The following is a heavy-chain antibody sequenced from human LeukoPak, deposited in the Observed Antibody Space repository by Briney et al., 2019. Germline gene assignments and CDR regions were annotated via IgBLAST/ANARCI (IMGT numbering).Heavy chain of an antibody. J-gene: IGHJ5*01. D-gene: IGHD3-3*02. V-gene: IGHV4-31*03. CDR3: ARVGGHFDWFRS. CDR2: IYYSGST. CDR1: GGSISSSSYY. Sequence: SETLSLTCTVSGGSISSSSYYWGWIHQHPEKGLEWIGYIYYSGSTLYNPSLQSRVTISVETSKNQFSLKLSSVTAADTAVYYCARVGGHFDWFRSWGQGTLVTVDS.